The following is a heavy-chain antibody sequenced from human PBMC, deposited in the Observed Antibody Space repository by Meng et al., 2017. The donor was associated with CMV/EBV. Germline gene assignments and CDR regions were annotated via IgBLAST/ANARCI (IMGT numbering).Heavy chain of an antibody. V-gene: IGHV3-20*03. CDR3: ARDFFDYGGNEFDY. D-gene: IGHD4-23*01. CDR2: INGNGGST. J-gene: IGHJ4*02. CDR1: GFTFDDYG. Sequence: ASGFTFDDYGMTWVRQAPGKGLEWVSGINGNGGSTDYADSVKGRFTISRDNAKNSLYLQMNSLRAEDTAVYYCARDFFDYGGNEFDYWGQGTLVTVSS.